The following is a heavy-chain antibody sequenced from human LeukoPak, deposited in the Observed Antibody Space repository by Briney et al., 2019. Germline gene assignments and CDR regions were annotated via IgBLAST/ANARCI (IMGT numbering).Heavy chain of an antibody. D-gene: IGHD3-10*01. CDR3: ARVRYYGSGTYFFDY. V-gene: IGHV3-53*01. CDR1: GFTVSSNY. Sequence: GGSLTLSCAASGFTVSSNYMSWVRQAPGKGLEWVSVIYSGGSTYYMDSVKGRFTISRDNSKNKLYLQMNSLRAEDTAVYFCARVRYYGSGTYFFDYWGQGTLVTVSS. CDR2: IYSGGST. J-gene: IGHJ4*02.